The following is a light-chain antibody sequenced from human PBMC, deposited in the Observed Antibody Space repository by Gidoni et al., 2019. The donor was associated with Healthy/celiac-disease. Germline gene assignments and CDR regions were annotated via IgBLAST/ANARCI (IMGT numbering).Light chain of an antibody. CDR1: KLGDKY. Sequence: SYELNQPPSVSVSPGQTASITCSGDKLGDKYACWYQQKPGPSPVLVIYQDSKRPSGIPERFSGSNSGNTATLTISGTQAMDEADYYCQAWDSSTGQVFGGGTKLTVL. CDR3: QAWDSSTGQV. CDR2: QDS. J-gene: IGLJ2*01. V-gene: IGLV3-1*01.